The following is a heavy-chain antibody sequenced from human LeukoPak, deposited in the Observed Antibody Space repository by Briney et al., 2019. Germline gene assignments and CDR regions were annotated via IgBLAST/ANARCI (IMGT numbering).Heavy chain of an antibody. J-gene: IGHJ5*02. V-gene: IGHV1-69*04. D-gene: IGHD5-12*01. Sequence: ASVKVSCKASGGTFSSYAISWVRQAPGQGLEWMGRIIPILGIANYAQKFQGRVTITADKSTSTAYMELSSLRSEDTAVYYCARVLSHSGYDSVPWGQGTLVTVSS. CDR2: IIPILGIA. CDR3: ARVLSHSGYDSVP. CDR1: GGTFSSYA.